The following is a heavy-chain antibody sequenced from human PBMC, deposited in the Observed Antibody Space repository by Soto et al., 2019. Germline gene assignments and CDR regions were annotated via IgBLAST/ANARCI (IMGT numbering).Heavy chain of an antibody. CDR3: ARNGPGIAAAEGYYYYYYGMDV. CDR1: GGTFSSYA. V-gene: IGHV1-69*13. Sequence: SVKVSCKASGGTFSSYAISWVRQAPGQGLEWMGGIIPIFGTANYAQKFQGRVTITADESTSTAYMELSSLRAEDTAVYYCARNGPGIAAAEGYYYYYYGMDVWGQGTTVTVSS. J-gene: IGHJ6*02. CDR2: IIPIFGTA. D-gene: IGHD6-13*01.